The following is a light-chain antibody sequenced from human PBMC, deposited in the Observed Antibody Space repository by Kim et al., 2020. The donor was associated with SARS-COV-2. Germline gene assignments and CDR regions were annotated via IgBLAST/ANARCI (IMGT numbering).Light chain of an antibody. CDR2: GAS. CDR1: QSVSSN. V-gene: IGKV3-15*01. Sequence: SLVERATLSCMASQSVSSNLAWYQQKPGQAPRLVIDGASTRATDIPARFSGSGSGTEFTLTINSLQSEDSAVYYCQQYDDWPPWTFGQGTKVDI. CDR3: QQYDDWPPWT. J-gene: IGKJ1*01.